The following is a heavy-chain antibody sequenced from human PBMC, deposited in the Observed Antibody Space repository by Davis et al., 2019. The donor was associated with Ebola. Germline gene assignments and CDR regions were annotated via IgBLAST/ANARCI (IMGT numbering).Heavy chain of an antibody. D-gene: IGHD4-17*01. CDR3: ARVGTTVTTFDY. J-gene: IGHJ4*02. CDR2: INPNSGGT. V-gene: IGHV1-2*04. Sequence: ASVKVSCKASGYTFTGYYMHWVRQAPGQGLEWMGWINPNSGGTNYAQKFQGWVTITRDTSISTAYMELSRLRSDDTAVYYCARVGTTVTTFDYWGQGTLVTVSS. CDR1: GYTFTGYY.